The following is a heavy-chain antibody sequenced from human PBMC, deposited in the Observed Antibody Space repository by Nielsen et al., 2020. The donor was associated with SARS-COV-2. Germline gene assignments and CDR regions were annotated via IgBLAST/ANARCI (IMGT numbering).Heavy chain of an antibody. V-gene: IGHV7-4-1*01. CDR2: INTNTGNP. Sequence: ASVKVSCKASGYTFTSYAMNWVRQAPGQGLEWMGWINTNTGNPTYAQGFTGRFVFSLDTSVSTAYLQICSLKAEDTAVYYCARENTMYSSTLYYYYYMDVWGKGTTVTVSS. D-gene: IGHD6-13*01. J-gene: IGHJ6*03. CDR1: GYTFTSYA. CDR3: ARENTMYSSTLYYYYYMDV.